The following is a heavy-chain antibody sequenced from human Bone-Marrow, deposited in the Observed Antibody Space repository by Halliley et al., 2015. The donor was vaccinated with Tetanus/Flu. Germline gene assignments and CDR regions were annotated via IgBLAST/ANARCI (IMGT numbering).Heavy chain of an antibody. CDR3: AFAMFRGSGGMDV. CDR1: GFTFSSYW. Sequence: SLRLSCAASGFTFSSYWMHWVRQAPGKGLVWVPRIKSDGSSTYYADSVKGRFTISRDNAKNTLYLQMNSLRAEDTAVYYCAFAMFRGSGGMDVWGQGTTVTVSS. V-gene: IGHV3-74*01. D-gene: IGHD3-10*01. CDR2: IKSDGSST. J-gene: IGHJ6*02.